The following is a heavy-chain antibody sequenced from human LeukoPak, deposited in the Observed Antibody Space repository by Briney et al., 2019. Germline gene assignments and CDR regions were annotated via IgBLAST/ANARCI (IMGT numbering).Heavy chain of an antibody. V-gene: IGHV4-39*01. D-gene: IGHD3-16*01. CDR3: ARQYGLRLVRPGYYFDY. J-gene: IGHJ4*02. CDR1: GGSISSSSYY. CDR2: IYYSGST. Sequence: PSETLSLTCTVSGGSISSSSYYWGWIRQPPGKGLEWIGSIYYSGSTYHNPSLKSRVTISVDTSKNQFSLKLSSVTAADTAVYYCARQYGLRLVRPGYYFDYWGQGTLVTVSS.